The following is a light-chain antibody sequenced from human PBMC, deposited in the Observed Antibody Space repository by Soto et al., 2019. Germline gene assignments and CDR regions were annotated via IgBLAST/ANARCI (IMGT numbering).Light chain of an antibody. CDR2: DVS. J-gene: IGLJ2*01. CDR3: CSYTGSYTLV. CDR1: SGDVGGYNY. Sequence: QSVLTQPRSVSGSPGQSVTISCTGTSGDVGGYNYVSWYQQHPGEAPKLIIYDVSKRPSGVPDRFSGSKSGNTASLTISGLQAEDEADFYCCSYTGSYTLVFGGGTKVTVL. V-gene: IGLV2-11*01.